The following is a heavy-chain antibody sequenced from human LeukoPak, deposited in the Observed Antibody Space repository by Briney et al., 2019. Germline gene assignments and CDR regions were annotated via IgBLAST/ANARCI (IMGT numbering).Heavy chain of an antibody. Sequence: ASVKVSCKAFGSTFTSYDINWVRQATGHGLKWRGWMNPNSGNTGYAQKFQGRVTMTRKTSISTAYMKLSSLRSEDTAVYYFARGCLYSGYDFDYWGQGTLVTVSS. V-gene: IGHV1-8*01. CDR2: MNPNSGNT. D-gene: IGHD5-12*01. CDR3: ARGCLYSGYDFDY. J-gene: IGHJ4*02. CDR1: GSTFTSYD.